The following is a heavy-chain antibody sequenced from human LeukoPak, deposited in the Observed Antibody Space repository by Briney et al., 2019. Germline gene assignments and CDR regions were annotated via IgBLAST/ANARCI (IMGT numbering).Heavy chain of an antibody. CDR3: ARAKDSSGWYYFDY. V-gene: IGHV3-30*04. Sequence: GRSLRLSCAASGFTFSSYAMHWVRQAPGKGLEWVAVISYDGSNKYYADSVKGRLTISRDNSKNTLYLQMNSLRAEDTAVYYCARAKDSSGWYYFDYWGQGTLVTVSS. CDR2: ISYDGSNK. D-gene: IGHD6-19*01. J-gene: IGHJ4*02. CDR1: GFTFSSYA.